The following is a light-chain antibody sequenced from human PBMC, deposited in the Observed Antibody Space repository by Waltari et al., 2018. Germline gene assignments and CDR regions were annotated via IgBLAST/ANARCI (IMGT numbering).Light chain of an antibody. CDR2: LGS. J-gene: IGKJ2*01. Sequence: DIVMTPSPLSLPVTPGEPAAIPFRSSQSLLHSNGYNYLDWYRQKRGQAPQLLFYLGSHRASGVPCRFSGSGSGTDFTLKMSRVGAEDVGVYYCMKALQTPYTFGQGTKLEIK. CDR1: QSLLHSNGYNY. V-gene: IGKV2-28*01. CDR3: MKALQTPYT.